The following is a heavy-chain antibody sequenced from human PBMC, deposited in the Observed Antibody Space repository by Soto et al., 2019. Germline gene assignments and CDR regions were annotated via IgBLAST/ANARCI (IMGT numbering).Heavy chain of an antibody. V-gene: IGHV1-69*12. CDR1: GGTFSSYA. J-gene: IGHJ6*02. Sequence: QVQLVQSGAEVKRPGSSVKVSCKASGGTFSSYALSWVRQAPGQGLEWMGGIIPIFGTTNYAQKFQGRVTMTADGSTGTAYMELSGLRSEATAVYYCARVYGGGSYFYYGLDVWGQGTTVTVSS. CDR3: ARVYGGGSYFYYGLDV. D-gene: IGHD3-16*01. CDR2: IIPIFGTT.